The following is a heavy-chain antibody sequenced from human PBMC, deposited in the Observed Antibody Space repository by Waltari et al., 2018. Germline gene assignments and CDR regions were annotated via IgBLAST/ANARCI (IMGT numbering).Heavy chain of an antibody. J-gene: IGHJ3*02. D-gene: IGHD5-12*01. CDR1: GGYFSVYY. V-gene: IGHV4-34*01. CDR3: AREGNTRWLQTEMNDAFDI. CDR2: INHSGST. Sequence: QVQLPRWGAGLLKPSETLSLTCAAYGGYFSVYYWRLFRQPPGKGLEWIGEINHSGSTNYNPSLKSRVSISVDTSKNQFSLKLSSVTAADTAVYYCAREGNTRWLQTEMNDAFDIWGQGTMVTVSS.